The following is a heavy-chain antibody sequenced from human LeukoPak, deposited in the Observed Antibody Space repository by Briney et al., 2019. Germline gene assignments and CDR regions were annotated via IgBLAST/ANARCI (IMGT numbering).Heavy chain of an antibody. CDR3: ARVFPRGAGAAAYLYYFDY. CDR2: ISSSSSYI. CDR1: GFTFSSYS. Sequence: PGGSLRLSCAASGFTFSSYSMNWVRQAPGKGLEWGSSISSSSSYIYYADSVKGRFTISRDNAKNSLYLQMNSLRAEDTAVYYCARVFPRGAGAAAYLYYFDYWGQGTLVTVSS. J-gene: IGHJ4*02. D-gene: IGHD6-13*01. V-gene: IGHV3-21*01.